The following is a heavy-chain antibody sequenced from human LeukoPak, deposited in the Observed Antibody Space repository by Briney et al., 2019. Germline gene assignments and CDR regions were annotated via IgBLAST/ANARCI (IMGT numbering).Heavy chain of an antibody. CDR3: ARAQRFVDY. CDR2: IYHSGST. CDR1: GGSISSGGYS. Sequence: PSETLSLTCAVSGGSISSGGYSWSWIRQPPGKGLEWIGYIYHSGSTHYNPSLKSRVTISVDRSKIQFSLKLSSVTAADTAVYYCARAQRFVDYWGQGTLVTVSS. J-gene: IGHJ4*02. V-gene: IGHV4-30-2*01. D-gene: IGHD3-3*01.